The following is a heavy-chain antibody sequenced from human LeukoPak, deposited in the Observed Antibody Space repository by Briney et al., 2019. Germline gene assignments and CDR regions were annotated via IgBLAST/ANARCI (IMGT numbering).Heavy chain of an antibody. CDR1: RGSISGDY. J-gene: IGHJ3*01. V-gene: IGHV4-4*07. CDR2: IYTSGTT. Sequence: SETLSLTCTVSRGSISGDYWSWIRQPVGKGLEWIGLIYTSGTTNYNPSLKSRVTMSLDTSKNQFSLKLSSVTAADTAVYYCAKVFHDWGQGTMVTVSS. CDR3: AKVFHD.